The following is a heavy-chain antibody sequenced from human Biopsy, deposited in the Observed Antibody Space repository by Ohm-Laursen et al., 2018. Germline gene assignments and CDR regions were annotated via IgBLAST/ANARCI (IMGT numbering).Heavy chain of an antibody. CDR3: ASAGYNPDWNFDL. CDR2: IYFTGRT. CDR1: GGPIDSYY. V-gene: IGHV4-59*12. D-gene: IGHD5-24*01. J-gene: IGHJ2*01. Sequence: QTLSLTCTVSGGPIDSYYWSWIRQPPGKALEWLGYIYFTGRTSYNPSLKSRVTMSVNTSKKNFSLMLSSVTAADTAVYYCASAGYNPDWNFDLWGRGTRVTVSS.